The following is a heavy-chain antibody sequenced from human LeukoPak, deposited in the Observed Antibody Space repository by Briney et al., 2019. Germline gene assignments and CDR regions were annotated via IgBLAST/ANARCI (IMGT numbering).Heavy chain of an antibody. CDR1: GGTFSSYV. CDR2: IIPIFGTA. J-gene: IGHJ1*01. CDR3: ASEGAGSYDYVWGSYRSTKYFQH. V-gene: IGHV1-69*05. D-gene: IGHD3-16*02. Sequence: ASVKVSCKASGGTFSSYVISWVRQAPGQGLEWMGGIIPIFGTANYAQKFQGRVTITTDESTSTAYMELSSLRSEDTAVYYCASEGAGSYDYVWGSYRSTKYFQHWGQGTLVTVSS.